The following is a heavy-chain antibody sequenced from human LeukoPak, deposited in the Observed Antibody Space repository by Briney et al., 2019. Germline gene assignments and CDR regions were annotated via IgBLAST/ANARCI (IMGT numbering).Heavy chain of an antibody. V-gene: IGHV1-69*05. CDR3: ARSYEGRFGHMGV. CDR1: GGTFSSYA. D-gene: IGHD3-10*01. CDR2: IIPIFGTA. J-gene: IGHJ6*03. Sequence: SVKVSRKASGGTFSSYAISWVRQAPGQGLEWMGGIIPIFGTANYAQKFQGRVTITTDESTSTAYMELSSLRSEDTAVYYCARSYEGRFGHMGVWGKGTTVTVSS.